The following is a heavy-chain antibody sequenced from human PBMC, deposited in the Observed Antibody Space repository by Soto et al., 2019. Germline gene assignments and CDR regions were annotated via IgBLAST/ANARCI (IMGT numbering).Heavy chain of an antibody. J-gene: IGHJ4*02. CDR1: GYILSNYG. V-gene: IGHV1-18*01. D-gene: IGHD4-4*01. Sequence: QVQLMQSGAEVKKPGASVKVSCKAYGYILSNYGLYWVRQAPGQGLEWMGWISAYNGKTDYAQKFQGRVTMTTETTTDTHYMEEMSQRSDDTAVYYCEGGYEAGGSNYDYWGQGTMVIVSS. CDR3: EGGYEAGGSNYDY. CDR2: ISAYNGKT.